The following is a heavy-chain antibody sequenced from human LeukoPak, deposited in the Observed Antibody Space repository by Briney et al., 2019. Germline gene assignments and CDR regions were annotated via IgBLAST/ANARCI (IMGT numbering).Heavy chain of an antibody. V-gene: IGHV3-49*04. Sequence: PGRSLRLSCTASGFTFGDYAMSWVRHAPGKGLEWVGFIRIKAYGGTTEYAASVKGRFTISRDDSKSIAYLQMNSLKTEDTAVYYCARGSCTNGVCYHFDYWGQGTLVTVSS. J-gene: IGHJ4*02. CDR3: ARGSCTNGVCYHFDY. D-gene: IGHD2-8*01. CDR1: GFTFGDYA. CDR2: IRIKAYGGTT.